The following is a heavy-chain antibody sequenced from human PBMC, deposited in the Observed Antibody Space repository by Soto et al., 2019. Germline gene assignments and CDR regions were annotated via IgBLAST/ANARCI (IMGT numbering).Heavy chain of an antibody. CDR1: GFTFTNAW. CDR3: TTDGLLWFGEPQLPFDS. D-gene: IGHD3-10*01. CDR2: ISSKTDGGTT. J-gene: IGHJ4*02. V-gene: IGHV3-15*07. Sequence: GGSLRLSCGASGFTFTNAWMNWVRQAPGKGLEWVGRISSKTDGGTTDYAAPVEGRFTISRDDSKNTLYLQMKSLKTEDTAVYYCTTDGLLWFGEPQLPFDSWGQGTLVTVSS.